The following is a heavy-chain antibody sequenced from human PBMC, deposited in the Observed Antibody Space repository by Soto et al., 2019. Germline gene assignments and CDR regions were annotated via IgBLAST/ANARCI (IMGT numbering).Heavy chain of an antibody. Sequence: PGGSLRLSCAASGFTFSSYGMHWVRQAPGKGLEWVSDIIDSGGSTYYADSVKGRFTISRDNSKSTLYLQMNSLRAEDTALYYCAKGRSYYYYYGVDVWGQGTTVTAP. V-gene: IGHV3-23*01. CDR1: GFTFSSYG. CDR2: IIDSGGST. CDR3: AKGRSYYYYYGVDV. J-gene: IGHJ6*02.